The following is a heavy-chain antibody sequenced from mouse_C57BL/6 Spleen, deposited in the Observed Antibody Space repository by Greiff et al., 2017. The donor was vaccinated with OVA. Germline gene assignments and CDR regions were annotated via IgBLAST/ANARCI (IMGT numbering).Heavy chain of an antibody. J-gene: IGHJ2*01. CDR2: INPNNGGT. CDR1: GYTFTDYY. V-gene: IGHV1-26*01. Sequence: EVQLQQSGPELVKPGASVKISCKASGYTFTDYYMNWVKQSHGKSLEWIGDINPNNGGTSYNQKFKGKATLTVDKSSSTAYMELRSLTSEDSAVYYGARIWLRQRGYCDYWGQGTTLTVSS. CDR3: ARIWLRQRGYCDY. D-gene: IGHD2-2*01.